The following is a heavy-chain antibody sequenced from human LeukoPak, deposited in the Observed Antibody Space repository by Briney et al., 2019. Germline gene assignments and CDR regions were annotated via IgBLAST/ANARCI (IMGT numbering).Heavy chain of an antibody. CDR1: GYTFTGYY. V-gene: IGHV1-2*02. Sequence: ASVKVSCKASGYTFTGYYMHWVRQAPGLGFEWMGWINPKSGGTSYPQKFQGRFTMTRDTSISTAYMELSRLRSDDTAVYYCVPSANYYYFDYWGQGTLVTVSS. CDR2: INPKSGGT. D-gene: IGHD4/OR15-4a*01. CDR3: VPSANYYYFDY. J-gene: IGHJ4*02.